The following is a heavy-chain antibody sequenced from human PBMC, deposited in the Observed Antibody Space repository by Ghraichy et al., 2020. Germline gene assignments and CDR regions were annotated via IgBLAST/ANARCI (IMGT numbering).Heavy chain of an antibody. V-gene: IGHV3-7*03. J-gene: IGHJ1*01. CDR1: GFTFSSYW. CDR3: ASQPVQGYCSSTICYTHSVYFQH. Sequence: GGSLRLSCATSGFTFSSYWMSWVRQAPGKGLEWVANIKQDGSEKYYVDSVKGRFTISRDNAKNSLYLQMNSLRAEDTAVYYCASQPVQGYCSSTICYTHSVYFQHWGQGTLVTVSS. D-gene: IGHD2-2*02. CDR2: IKQDGSEK.